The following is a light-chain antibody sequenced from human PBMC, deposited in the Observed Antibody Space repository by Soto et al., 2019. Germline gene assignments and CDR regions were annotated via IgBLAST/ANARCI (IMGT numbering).Light chain of an antibody. CDR1: SSSIGANR. J-gene: IGLJ1*01. V-gene: IGLV1-44*01. CDR3: ASWDDSLDVFV. CDR2: GDD. Sequence: QSALTQPPSASGTAGRRVTISCSGSSSSIGANRVSWYQQVPRTAPKLLICGDDRRPSGVADRFSGSKSGTSASLAMRGLKSEDEADHYCASWDDSLDVFVLGTGTKVTVL.